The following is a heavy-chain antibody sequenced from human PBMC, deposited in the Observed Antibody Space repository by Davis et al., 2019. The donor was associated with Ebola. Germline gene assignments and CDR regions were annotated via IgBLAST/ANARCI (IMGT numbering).Heavy chain of an antibody. J-gene: IGHJ4*02. CDR3: ARDPYYYDSSGHTPTWFDY. Sequence: PGGSLRLSCAASGFTFSSYSMNWVRQAPGKGLEWVSSISSSSSYIYYADSVKGRFTISRDNAKNSLYLQMNSLRAEDTAVYYCARDPYYYDSSGHTPTWFDYWGQGTLVTVSS. V-gene: IGHV3-21*01. D-gene: IGHD3-22*01. CDR2: ISSSSSYI. CDR1: GFTFSSYS.